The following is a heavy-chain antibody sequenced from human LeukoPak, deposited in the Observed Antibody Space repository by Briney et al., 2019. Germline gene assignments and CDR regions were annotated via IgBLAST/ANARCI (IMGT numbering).Heavy chain of an antibody. CDR3: ARGHYYDSSGYYYAI. D-gene: IGHD3-22*01. Sequence: GGSLRLSCAASGFTFRSHSMNWVRQAPGKGLEWISYIHSGDSTTYYADSVKGRFTISRDNAKNSLYLQMNSLRAEDTAVYYCARGHYYDSSGYYYAIWGQGTMVTVSS. CDR1: GFTFRSHS. V-gene: IGHV3-48*04. CDR2: IHSGDSTT. J-gene: IGHJ3*02.